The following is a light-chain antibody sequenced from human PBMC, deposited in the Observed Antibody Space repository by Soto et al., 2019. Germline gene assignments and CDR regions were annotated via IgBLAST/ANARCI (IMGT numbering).Light chain of an antibody. Sequence: SYELSQPPSVSVAPGQTAIITCGGDNIRTKSVHWYQQKPGQAPVLVVYDDNDSVIPERFSGSNSGNTATLTIGWAEAGDEADYYCQVWDFVSDHAVFGGGTQLTVL. J-gene: IGLJ2*01. CDR1: NIRTKS. V-gene: IGLV3-21*02. CDR3: QVWDFVSDHAV. CDR2: DDN.